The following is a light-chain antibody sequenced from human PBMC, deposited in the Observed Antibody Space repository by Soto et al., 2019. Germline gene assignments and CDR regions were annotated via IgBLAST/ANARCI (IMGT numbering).Light chain of an antibody. V-gene: IGKV3-11*01. CDR3: QQRSNWPVT. CDR2: DAS. CDR1: QSVSSY. Sequence: EIVLTQSPATLSLSPGERATLSCRASQSVSSYLAWYQQKPGQAPRLLIYDASTRATGISARFSGSGSGTDFTLTISSLEPEDFAVYYCQQRSNWPVTFGQGTKV. J-gene: IGKJ1*01.